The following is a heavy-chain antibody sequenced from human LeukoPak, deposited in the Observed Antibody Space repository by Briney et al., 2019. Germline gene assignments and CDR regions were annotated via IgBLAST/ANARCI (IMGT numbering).Heavy chain of an antibody. CDR2: IYTSGST. CDR3: ARDRVSYYYGSGSPYDAFDI. D-gene: IGHD3-10*01. V-gene: IGHV4-4*07. CDR1: GGSISSYY. J-gene: IGHJ3*02. Sequence: SETLSLTCTVSGGSISSYYWSWIRQPAGKGLEWIGRIYTSGSTNYNPSLKSRVTMSVDTSKNQFSLKLSSVTAADTAVYYCARDRVSYYYGSGSPYDAFDIWGQGTMVTVSS.